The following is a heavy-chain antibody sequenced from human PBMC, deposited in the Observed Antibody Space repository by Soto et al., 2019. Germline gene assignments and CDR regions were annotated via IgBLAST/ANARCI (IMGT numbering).Heavy chain of an antibody. V-gene: IGHV1-18*01. CDR3: VRDGRRQQLVRVGYWYFDL. CDR2: ISAYNGNT. CDR1: GYTFTSYG. D-gene: IGHD6-13*01. Sequence: QVQLVQSGAEVKKPGASVKVSCKASGYTFTSYGISWVRQAPGQGLEWMGWISAYNGNTNYAQKLQGRVTMTTDTSTSTAYMELRSLRSDDTAVYYCVRDGRRQQLVRVGYWYFDLWGRGTLVTVSS. J-gene: IGHJ2*01.